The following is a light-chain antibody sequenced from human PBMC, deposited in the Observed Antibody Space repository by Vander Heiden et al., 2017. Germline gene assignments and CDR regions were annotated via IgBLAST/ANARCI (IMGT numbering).Light chain of an antibody. CDR3: QQDDSDPRT. CDR2: AAS. CDR1: QGISSY. J-gene: IGKJ1*01. Sequence: AIRITQSPSSLSASTGDRVTITCRASQGISSYLAWYQQKPGKAPKLLIYAASTLQSGVPSRFSGSGSGTDFTLTISCLQSEDFATYYCQQDDSDPRTFGQGTKVEIK. V-gene: IGKV1-8*01.